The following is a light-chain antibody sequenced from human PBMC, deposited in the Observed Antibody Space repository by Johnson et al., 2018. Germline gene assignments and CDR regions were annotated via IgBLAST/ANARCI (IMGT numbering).Light chain of an antibody. CDR3: GTWVSSLSAGNA. J-gene: IGLJ1*01. Sequence: QSVLTQPPSVSAAPGQKVTISCSGSSSNIGNNYVSWYQQLPGTAPKLLIYENNKRPSGIPNRFSGSKSGTSATLGITGLQTGDAADYYCGTWVSSLSAGNAFGTGTKVTVL. CDR1: SSNIGNNY. CDR2: ENN. V-gene: IGLV1-51*02.